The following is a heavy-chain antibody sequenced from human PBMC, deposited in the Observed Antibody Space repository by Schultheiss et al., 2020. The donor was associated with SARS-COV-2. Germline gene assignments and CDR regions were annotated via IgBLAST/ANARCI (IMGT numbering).Heavy chain of an antibody. CDR1: GGSVSISSNY. Sequence: SETLSLTCTVSGGSVSISSNYWSWVRQPPGKGLGWIGLIYSSGATNYNASLKSRVTISVDTSKNQFSLKLTSVTAADTAVYFCARDYHGVDVWGQGTTVTVSS. CDR3: ARDYHGVDV. CDR2: IYSSGAT. J-gene: IGHJ6*02. V-gene: IGHV4-61*01. D-gene: IGHD3-16*02.